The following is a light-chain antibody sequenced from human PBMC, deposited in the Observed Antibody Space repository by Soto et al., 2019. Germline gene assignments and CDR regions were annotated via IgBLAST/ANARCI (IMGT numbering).Light chain of an antibody. CDR3: FSHRRGDSHV. Sequence: QSFLTQPASVSGSPGQSITISCAGTSRDVGGYNYVSWYQQYPGKAPKLMIYGVTNRPSGVSNRFSGSKTGNTASLTISGLQAEDEAYYYCFSHRRGDSHVFGTGTKVTVL. CDR1: SRDVGGYNY. J-gene: IGLJ1*01. V-gene: IGLV2-14*01. CDR2: GVT.